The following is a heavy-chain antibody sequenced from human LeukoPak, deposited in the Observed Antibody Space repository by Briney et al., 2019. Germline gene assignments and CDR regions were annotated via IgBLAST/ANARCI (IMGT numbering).Heavy chain of an antibody. CDR3: AREPRRYYGSGVDAFDI. D-gene: IGHD3-10*01. J-gene: IGHJ3*02. V-gene: IGHV1-2*02. Sequence: GASVKVSCKASGYTFTGYYMHWVRQAPGQGLEWMGWINPNSGGTNYAQKFQGRVTMTRDTSISTAYMELSRLRSDDTAVYYCAREPRRYYGSGVDAFDIWGQGTMVTVSS. CDR1: GYTFTGYY. CDR2: INPNSGGT.